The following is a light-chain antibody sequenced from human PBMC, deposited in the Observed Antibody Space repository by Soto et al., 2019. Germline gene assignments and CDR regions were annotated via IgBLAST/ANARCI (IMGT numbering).Light chain of an antibody. J-gene: IGLJ2*01. CDR1: SSNIGSTY. CDR2: DDN. V-gene: IGLV1-51*01. CDR3: GTWDSSLSAGV. Sequence: QSVLTQPPSVSAAPGQKVTISCSGSSSNIGSTYVSWYQQLPGTAPKLLIYDDNKRPSGIPDRFSGSKSGTSATLGITGLQTGDEADYYCGTWDSSLSAGVFGGGTQLTV.